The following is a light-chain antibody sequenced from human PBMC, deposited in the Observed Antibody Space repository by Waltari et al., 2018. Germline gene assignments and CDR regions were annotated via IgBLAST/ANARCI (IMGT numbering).Light chain of an antibody. CDR2: EDK. Sequence: FILTQPHSVSESLGKTITLSCTRNSGSIARNFVQWYQLRPDSVPMPVIYEDKQRPSGVPDRFSGSIDRSSNSASLTISGLKTEDEGDYYCQSYDSKNTKVFGGGTKLTVL. CDR3: QSYDSKNTKV. J-gene: IGLJ3*02. CDR1: SGSIARNF. V-gene: IGLV6-57*03.